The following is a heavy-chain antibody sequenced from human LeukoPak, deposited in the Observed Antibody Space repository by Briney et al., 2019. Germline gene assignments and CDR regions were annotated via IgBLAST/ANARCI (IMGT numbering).Heavy chain of an antibody. CDR2: IKSKTDGGTT. D-gene: IGHD3-10*01. Sequence: PGGSLRLSCAASGFTFSDAWMSWVRQTPEKGLEWVGRIKSKTDGGTTDHAAPVKGRFTISRDDSENTLHLQMNSLKSEDTAVYYCTTGVHTGSRRYFDLWGRGNLDTVSS. J-gene: IGHJ2*01. V-gene: IGHV3-15*01. CDR3: TTGVHTGSRRYFDL. CDR1: GFTFSDAW.